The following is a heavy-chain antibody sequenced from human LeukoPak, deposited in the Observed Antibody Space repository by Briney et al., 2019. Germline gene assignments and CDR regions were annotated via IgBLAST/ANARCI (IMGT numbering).Heavy chain of an antibody. CDR1: GFTFRTSG. D-gene: IGHD3-16*02. Sequence: GGSLRLSCAASGFTFRTSGMHWVRQAPGKDLEWVAFISYDGSDKWYADSVRGRFTISRDNSKNTLNLQLNSLRAEDTAVYYCAKDYDYVWGSYRYTYFDYWGQGTLVTVSS. V-gene: IGHV3-30*02. CDR3: AKDYDYVWGSYRYTYFDY. CDR2: ISYDGSDK. J-gene: IGHJ4*02.